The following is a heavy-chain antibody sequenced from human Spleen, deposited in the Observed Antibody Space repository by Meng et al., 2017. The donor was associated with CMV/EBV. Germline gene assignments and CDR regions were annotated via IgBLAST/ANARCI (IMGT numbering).Heavy chain of an antibody. V-gene: IGHV3-23*01. J-gene: IGHJ4*02. CDR2: ISGSGGST. D-gene: IGHD3-3*01. CDR1: GFTFSSYA. Sequence: GESLKISCAASGFTFSSYAMSWVRQAPGKGLEWVSAISGSGGSTYYADSVKGRFTISRDNSKNTLYLQMNSLRAEDTAVYYCAAHDFWSGYYTVYWGQGTLVTVSS. CDR3: AAHDFWSGYYTVY.